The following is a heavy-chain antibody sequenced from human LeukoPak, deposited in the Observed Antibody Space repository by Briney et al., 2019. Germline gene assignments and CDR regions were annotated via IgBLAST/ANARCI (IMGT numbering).Heavy chain of an antibody. CDR3: ARDGVRPEGPYYMDV. CDR1: GFNFRAYW. J-gene: IGHJ6*03. Sequence: GGSLRLSCTTSGFNFRAYWMGWVRQAPGKGLEWVAFIRHDGSNKYHIDSVKGRFTISRDNSKNTLYLQMNSLRAEDTAVYYCARDGVRPEGPYYMDVWGKGTTVTVSS. CDR2: IRHDGSNK. V-gene: IGHV3-30*02. D-gene: IGHD3-16*01.